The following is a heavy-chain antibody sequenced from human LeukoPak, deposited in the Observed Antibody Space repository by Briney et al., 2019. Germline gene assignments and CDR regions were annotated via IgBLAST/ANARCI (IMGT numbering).Heavy chain of an antibody. CDR3: AKTGAVVIVYYFDS. D-gene: IGHD3-22*01. CDR2: ISGSGGST. Sequence: GGSLRLSCAASGFTFSSYGMSWVRQAPGKGLEWVSAISGSGGSTYYADSVKGRFTISRDNSKNTLYLQMNSLRAEDTAVYYCAKTGAVVIVYYFDSWGQGTLVTVSS. CDR1: GFTFSSYG. V-gene: IGHV3-23*01. J-gene: IGHJ4*02.